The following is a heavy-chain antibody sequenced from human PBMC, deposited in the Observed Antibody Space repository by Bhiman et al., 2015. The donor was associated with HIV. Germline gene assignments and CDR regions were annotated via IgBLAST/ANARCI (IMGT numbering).Heavy chain of an antibody. CDR1: GFTFSSYA. Sequence: QVQLVESGGGVVQPGRSLRLSCAASGFTFSSYAMHWVRQAPGKGLEWMAFIRYDGSGEYYGDSVKGRFTISRDNSKNTVFLLMSSLRPEDTAVYYCAKDKSIVGVSTNACDMWGQGTMVTVSS. V-gene: IGHV3-30*02. CDR3: AKDKSIVGVSTNACDM. D-gene: IGHD1-26*01. J-gene: IGHJ3*02. CDR2: IRYDGSGE.